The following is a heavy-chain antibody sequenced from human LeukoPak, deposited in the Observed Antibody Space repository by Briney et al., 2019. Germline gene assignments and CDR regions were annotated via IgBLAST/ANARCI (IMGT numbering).Heavy chain of an antibody. J-gene: IGHJ6*02. CDR2: TYYRSKWYN. Sequence: SQTLSLTCAISGDSVSSNSAAWNWIRQSPSRGLEWLGRTYYRSKWYNDYAVSVKSRITINPDKSKNQFSLQLNSVTPEDTAVYYCAREERYCSSTSCYKGYYGMDVWGQGTTVTVSS. V-gene: IGHV6-1*01. D-gene: IGHD2-2*02. CDR3: AREERYCSSTSCYKGYYGMDV. CDR1: GDSVSSNSAA.